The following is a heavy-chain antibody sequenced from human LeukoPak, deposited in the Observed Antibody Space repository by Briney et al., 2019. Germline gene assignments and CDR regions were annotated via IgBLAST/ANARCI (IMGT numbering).Heavy chain of an antibody. J-gene: IGHJ4*02. CDR3: ATVRRNNDPMYYFDY. Sequence: ASVKASCKVSGYTLTELSMHWVRQAPGKGLEWMGGFDPEDGETIYAQKFQGRVTMTEDTSTDTAYMELSSLRSEDTAVYYCATVRRNNDPMYYFDYWGQGTLVTVSS. CDR2: FDPEDGET. CDR1: GYTLTELS. D-gene: IGHD1/OR15-1a*01. V-gene: IGHV1-24*01.